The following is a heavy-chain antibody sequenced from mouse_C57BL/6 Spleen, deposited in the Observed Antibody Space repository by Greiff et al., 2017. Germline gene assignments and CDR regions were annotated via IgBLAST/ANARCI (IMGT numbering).Heavy chain of an antibody. J-gene: IGHJ4*01. CDR3: ASEEHYYGSSLVGAMDY. Sequence: VQLQQPGTELVKPGASVKLSCKASGYTFTSYWMHWVKQRPGQGLEWIGNINPSNGGTNYNEKFKSKATLTVDKSSSTAYMQLSSLTSEDSAVYYCASEEHYYGSSLVGAMDYWGQGTSVTVSS. CDR1: GYTFTSYW. CDR2: INPSNGGT. V-gene: IGHV1-53*01. D-gene: IGHD1-1*01.